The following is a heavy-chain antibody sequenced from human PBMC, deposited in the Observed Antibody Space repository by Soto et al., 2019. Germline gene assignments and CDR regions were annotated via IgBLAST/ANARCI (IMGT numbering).Heavy chain of an antibody. D-gene: IGHD3-22*01. CDR1: GDSISGYY. J-gene: IGHJ6*03. V-gene: IGHV4-59*01. CDR3: ARNHGGTVIGLPTHFYYMDV. CDR2: TYYTGRT. Sequence: QVQLQESGPGLVKPSETLSLTCTVSGDSISGYYWSWIRQAPGKGLEWLGYTYYTGRTDYNPSLQSRVSLSADTSKNKFSLELTSVTASDTAVYYCARNHGGTVIGLPTHFYYMDVWGNGTTVTVSS.